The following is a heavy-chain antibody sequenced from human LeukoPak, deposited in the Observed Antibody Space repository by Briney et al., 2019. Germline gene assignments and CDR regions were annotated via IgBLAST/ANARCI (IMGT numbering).Heavy chain of an antibody. CDR3: ARSPRFGEFNS. CDR1: GFTVSSNY. D-gene: IGHD3-10*02. V-gene: IGHV3-66*02. Sequence: GGSLRLSCAASGFTVSSNYMSWVRQAPGKGLEWVSFIYSGGSTYYADSVKGRFTISRNNSKNTLYLQMNSLRPEDTAVYYCARSPRFGEFNSWGQGTLVTVSS. J-gene: IGHJ4*02. CDR2: IYSGGST.